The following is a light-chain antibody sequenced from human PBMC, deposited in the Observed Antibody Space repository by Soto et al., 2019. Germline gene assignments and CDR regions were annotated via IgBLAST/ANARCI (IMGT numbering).Light chain of an antibody. Sequence: EIVMTQSPDTLSVSPGERVTLSCRASQTVTSNLAWYQQKPGQSPRLLIYGASSRATGIPDRFSGSGSGTDFTLTISRLEPEDFAVYYCQESPRTFGQGTKVDIK. CDR3: QESPRT. CDR2: GAS. J-gene: IGKJ1*01. CDR1: QTVTSN. V-gene: IGKV3-20*01.